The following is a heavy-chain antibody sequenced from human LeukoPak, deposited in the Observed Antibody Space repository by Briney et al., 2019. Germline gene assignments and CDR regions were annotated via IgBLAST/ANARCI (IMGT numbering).Heavy chain of an antibody. D-gene: IGHD1-26*01. CDR2: IYYSGST. CDR1: GGSISSYY. CDR3: ARQSGSYGVYYYYMDV. V-gene: IGHV4-39*01. J-gene: IGHJ6*03. Sequence: PSETLSLTCTVSGGSISSYYWSWIRQPPGKGLEWIGNIYYSGSTYYNPSLKSRVTISVDTSKNQFSLKLSSVTAADTAVYYCARQSGSYGVYYYYMDVWGKGTTVTISS.